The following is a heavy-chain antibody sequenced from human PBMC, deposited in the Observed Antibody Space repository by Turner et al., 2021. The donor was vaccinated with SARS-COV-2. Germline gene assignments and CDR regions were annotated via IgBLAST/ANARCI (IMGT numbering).Heavy chain of an antibody. V-gene: IGHV3-21*01. CDR2: ISSSSTYI. D-gene: IGHD2-2*02. CDR1: GFTFSSSG. CDR3: ARVGYCSTTSCYTYTSEYFQH. Sequence: EVQLVESGGGLVKPGGSLRLSCAAAGFTFSSSGMNWVRQAPGKGLEWVPYISSSSTYIYYADSVRGRFTISRDNAKNSLYLQMNSLRAEDTAVYYCARVGYCSTTSCYTYTSEYFQHWGQGTLVSVSS. J-gene: IGHJ1*01.